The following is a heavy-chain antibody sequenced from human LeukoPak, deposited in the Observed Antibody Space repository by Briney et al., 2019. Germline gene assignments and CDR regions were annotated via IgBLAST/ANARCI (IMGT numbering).Heavy chain of an antibody. Sequence: GGSLRLSCAASGFTFSSYWMHWVRQAPGKGLVWVSRINSDGSSTTYADSVKGRFTISRDNAKNTLFLQMNSLRAEDTAVYYCARAWGSAPGDYWGQGTLVTVSS. CDR2: INSDGSST. D-gene: IGHD3-16*01. CDR1: GFTFSSYW. V-gene: IGHV3-74*01. CDR3: ARAWGSAPGDY. J-gene: IGHJ4*02.